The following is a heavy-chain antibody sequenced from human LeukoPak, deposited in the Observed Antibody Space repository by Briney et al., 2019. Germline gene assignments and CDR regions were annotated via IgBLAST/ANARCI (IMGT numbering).Heavy chain of an antibody. D-gene: IGHD3-10*01. CDR1: GYTFTDYY. J-gene: IGHJ4*02. V-gene: IGHV1-46*01. CDR2: INPSGGST. CDR3: ALPRSKMVRGVTGAFSFDY. Sequence: ASVKVSCKASGYTFTDYYMHWARQAPGQGLEWMGTINPSGGSTTYAQKFQGRVTMTRDTPTSTVYMELSSLRSEDTAVYYCALPRSKMVRGVTGAFSFDYWGQGTLVTVSS.